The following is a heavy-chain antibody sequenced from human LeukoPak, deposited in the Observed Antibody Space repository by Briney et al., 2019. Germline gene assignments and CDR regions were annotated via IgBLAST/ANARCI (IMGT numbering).Heavy chain of an antibody. J-gene: IGHJ6*03. CDR2: ISSSGSSI. CDR1: GFTVSSNS. V-gene: IGHV3-48*04. Sequence: GGSLRLSCTVSGFTVSSNSMSWVRQAPGKGLEWVSFISSSGSSIYYADSVKGRFTISRDNAKNSLYLQMNSLRAEDTAVYYCARDWVAAGGDSMDVWGEGTTVTISS. CDR3: ARDWVAAGGDSMDV. D-gene: IGHD6-13*01.